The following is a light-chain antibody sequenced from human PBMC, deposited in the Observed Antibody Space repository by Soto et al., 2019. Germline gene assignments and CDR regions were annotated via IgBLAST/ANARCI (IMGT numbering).Light chain of an antibody. J-gene: IGKJ1*01. V-gene: IGKV3-20*01. CDR1: QSVKNSY. CDR3: QQYVSSPRT. Sequence: EIVLTQSPGTLSLSPGERATLSCRASQSVKNSYLAWYQQKPGQPPRLLIFGASTRASGVPDRFSGSESGTDFTLTINRLQPEDFAVYYCQQYVSSPRTFGQGTRVEIK. CDR2: GAS.